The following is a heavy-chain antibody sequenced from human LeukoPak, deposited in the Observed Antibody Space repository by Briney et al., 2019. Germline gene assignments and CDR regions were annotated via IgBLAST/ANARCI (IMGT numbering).Heavy chain of an antibody. V-gene: IGHV3-23*01. Sequence: PGGSLRLSCAASGFTFSSYAMSWVRQAPGKGLEWVSAISGSGGSTCYADSVKGRFTISRDNSKNTLYLQMNSLRAEDTAVYYCAKASPKYRYAGASFFDYWGQGTLVTVSS. CDR1: GFTFSSYA. D-gene: IGHD5-18*01. J-gene: IGHJ4*02. CDR3: AKASPKYRYAGASFFDY. CDR2: ISGSGGST.